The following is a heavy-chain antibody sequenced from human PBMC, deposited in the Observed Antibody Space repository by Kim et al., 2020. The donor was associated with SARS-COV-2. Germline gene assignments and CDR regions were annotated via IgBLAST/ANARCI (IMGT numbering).Heavy chain of an antibody. Sequence: SVKVSCKASGFTFTSSAMQWVRQARGQRLEWIGWIVVGSGNTNYAQKFQERVTITRDMSTSTAYMELSSLRSEDTAVYYCAADHFNPYGPKQPMAYYYYGMDVWGQGTTVTVSS. D-gene: IGHD3-3*02. V-gene: IGHV1-58*02. CDR2: IVVGSGNT. CDR3: AADHFNPYGPKQPMAYYYYGMDV. J-gene: IGHJ6*02. CDR1: GFTFTSSA.